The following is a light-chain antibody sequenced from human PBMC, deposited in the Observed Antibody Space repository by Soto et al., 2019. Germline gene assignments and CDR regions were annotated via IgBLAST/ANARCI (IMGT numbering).Light chain of an antibody. J-gene: IGKJ5*01. CDR2: GAS. Sequence: PGERATLSCRASQTVSSSLAWYQQKPGQAPRLLIYGASSRATGIPDRFSGSGSGTDFTLTISRLEPEDFAVYYCQQYGSSLITFGQGTRLEIK. CDR1: QTVSSS. CDR3: QQYGSSLIT. V-gene: IGKV3-20*01.